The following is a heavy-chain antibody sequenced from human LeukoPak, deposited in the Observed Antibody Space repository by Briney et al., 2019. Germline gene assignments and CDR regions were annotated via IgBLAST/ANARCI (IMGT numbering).Heavy chain of an antibody. J-gene: IGHJ3*02. CDR1: GFSFSNCS. CDR2: ISSSSTYI. D-gene: IGHD4-23*01. Sequence: GGSLRLSCAASGFSFSNCSMNWVRQAPGKGLEWVSSISSSSTYIYYADSLEGRFTISRDNARNSLYLQMNSLRAEDTAVYYCAGDYEGNLAFDIWGQGTMVTVSS. CDR3: AGDYEGNLAFDI. V-gene: IGHV3-21*01.